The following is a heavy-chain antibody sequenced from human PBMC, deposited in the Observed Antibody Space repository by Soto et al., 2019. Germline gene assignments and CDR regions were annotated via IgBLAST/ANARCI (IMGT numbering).Heavy chain of an antibody. CDR1: GGTFSNYA. Sequence: SVKVSCKASGGTFSNYAISWVRQAPGQGLEWMGSIMPMFGAANYAQKFQGTVTITADESTTTVYIELSNLRSEDTAVYFCARGSIAAASYFDYWGQGTLVTVSS. V-gene: IGHV1-69*13. CDR2: IMPMFGAA. J-gene: IGHJ4*02. CDR3: ARGSIAAASYFDY. D-gene: IGHD6-25*01.